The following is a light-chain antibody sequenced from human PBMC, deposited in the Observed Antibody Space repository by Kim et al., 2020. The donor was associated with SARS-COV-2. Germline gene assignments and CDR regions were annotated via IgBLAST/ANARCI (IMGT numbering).Light chain of an antibody. V-gene: IGLV1-40*01. CDR1: SPNSGAGED. CDR3: EAYDSSLSGWV. CDR2: GNS. J-gene: IGLJ3*02. Sequence: QRVTLSCPGSSPNSGAGEDVHWDQQLAGAAPKRSVYGNSNRPAGVPDRFSGSKSGTSASLAITGLQAEDEADYYCEAYDSSLSGWVFGGGTKLTVL.